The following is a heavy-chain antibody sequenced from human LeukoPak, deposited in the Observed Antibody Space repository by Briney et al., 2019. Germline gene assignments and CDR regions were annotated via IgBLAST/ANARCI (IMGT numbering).Heavy chain of an antibody. Sequence: ASVKVSCKASGYTFTGYYMHLVRQAPGQGLEWMGWINPNSGGTNYDQKFQGRVTMTMDTSISTAYLELSRMSSNDTDVYACARARGPGRYYDIWSDITGDAFDIWGQGTMVTVSS. CDR1: GYTFTGYY. D-gene: IGHD3-3*01. J-gene: IGHJ3*02. CDR3: ARARGPGRYYDIWSDITGDAFDI. V-gene: IGHV1-2*02. CDR2: INPNSGGT.